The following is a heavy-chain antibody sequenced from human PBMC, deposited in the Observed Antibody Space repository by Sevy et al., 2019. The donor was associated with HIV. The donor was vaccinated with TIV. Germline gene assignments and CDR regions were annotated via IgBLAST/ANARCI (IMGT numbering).Heavy chain of an antibody. CDR1: GGSVSSGSYY. V-gene: IGHV4-61*01. J-gene: IGHJ6*02. D-gene: IGHD3-10*01. Sequence: SDTLSLTCTVSGGSVSSGSYYWSWIRQPPGKGLEWIGYIYYSGSTNYNPSLKSRVTISVDTSKNQFSLKLSSVTAADTAVYYCARVTYYYGSGSYPHYGMDVWGQGTTVTVSS. CDR3: ARVTYYYGSGSYPHYGMDV. CDR2: IYYSGST.